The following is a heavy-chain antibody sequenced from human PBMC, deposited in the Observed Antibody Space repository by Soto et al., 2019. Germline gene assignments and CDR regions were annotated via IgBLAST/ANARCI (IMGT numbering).Heavy chain of an antibody. J-gene: IGHJ6*02. V-gene: IGHV1-69*13. Sequence: SVKVSCKASGGTFSSYAISWVRQAPGQGLEWMGGIIPIFGTANYAQKFQGRVTITADESTSTAYMELSSLRSEDTAVYYCARGSEYSNSPHYYYGMDVWGQGTTVTVSS. D-gene: IGHD4-4*01. CDR3: ARGSEYSNSPHYYYGMDV. CDR2: IIPIFGTA. CDR1: GGTFSSYA.